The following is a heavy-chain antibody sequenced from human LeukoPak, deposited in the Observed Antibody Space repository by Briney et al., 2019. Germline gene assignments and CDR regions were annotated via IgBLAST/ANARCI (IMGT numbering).Heavy chain of an antibody. CDR2: INPNTGVT. J-gene: IGHJ6*02. D-gene: IGHD4-17*01. CDR3: ARDRTTVTTGYYGMDV. CDR1: GYTFTGYY. V-gene: IGHV1-2*02. Sequence: GASVKVSCKASGYTFTGYYMHWVRQAPGQGLEWMGWINPNTGVTNYAQKFQGRVTLTRGTSIITAYMELTRLRSDDTAMYYCARDRTTVTTGYYGMDVWGQGTTLTVSS.